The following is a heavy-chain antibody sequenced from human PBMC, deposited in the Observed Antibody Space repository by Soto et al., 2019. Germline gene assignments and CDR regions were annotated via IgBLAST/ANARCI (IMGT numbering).Heavy chain of an antibody. Sequence: SETLSLTCNVSGGSISSYYWSWIRQPPGKGLEWIGYIYYSGSTNYNPSLKSRVTISVDTSKNQFSLKLSSVTATDTAVYYCARARGGYDWFDYWGQGTLVTVSS. D-gene: IGHD5-12*01. CDR2: IYYSGST. CDR1: GGSISSYY. J-gene: IGHJ4*02. CDR3: ARARGGYDWFDY. V-gene: IGHV4-59*01.